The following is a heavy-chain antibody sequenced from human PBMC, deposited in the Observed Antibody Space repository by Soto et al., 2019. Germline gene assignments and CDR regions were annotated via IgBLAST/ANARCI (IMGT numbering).Heavy chain of an antibody. J-gene: IGHJ6*02. D-gene: IGHD3-16*02. CDR1: GDSVSSNSAA. CDR3: ARGIMITFGGVIDHYYYYGMDV. Sequence: PSQTLSLTCAISGDSVSSNSAAWNWIRQSPSRGLEWLGRTYYRSKWYNDYAVSVKSRITINPDTSKNQFSLQLNSVTPEDTAVYYCARGIMITFGGVIDHYYYYGMDVWGQGTMVTVSS. V-gene: IGHV6-1*01. CDR2: TYYRSKWYN.